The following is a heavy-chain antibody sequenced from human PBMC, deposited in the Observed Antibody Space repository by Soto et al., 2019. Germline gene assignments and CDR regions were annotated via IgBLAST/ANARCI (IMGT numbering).Heavy chain of an antibody. V-gene: IGHV3-30-3*02. CDR3: AKEGNFVWLLRGYYQYGKDV. Sequence: PGGSLRLSCAASGFTFRRYAMHWVRQAPGKGLEWVAIISYDEIYKYYADSVKGRFTISRDNSKNTLYLQMNSLRTEDTAVYYCAKEGNFVWLLRGYYQYGKDVSGQSTTVNVSS. CDR2: ISYDEIYK. D-gene: IGHD3-9*01. CDR1: GFTFRRYA. J-gene: IGHJ6*02.